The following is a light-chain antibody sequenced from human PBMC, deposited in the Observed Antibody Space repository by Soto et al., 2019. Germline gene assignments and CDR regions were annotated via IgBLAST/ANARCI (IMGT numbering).Light chain of an antibody. CDR3: QQYGSSPRT. V-gene: IGKV3-20*01. J-gene: IGKJ1*01. CDR1: QSVSSRN. CDR2: GAS. Sequence: IVLTQSPGTLSLSPWERATLSCRASQSVSSRNLAWYQQTPGQAPRLLIYGASSRATGIPDRFSGSGSGTDFTLTISRLEPEDFAVYYCQQYGSSPRTFGQGTKVDIK.